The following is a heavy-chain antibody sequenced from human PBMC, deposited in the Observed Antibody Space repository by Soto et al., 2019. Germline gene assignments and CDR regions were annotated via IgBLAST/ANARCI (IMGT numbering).Heavy chain of an antibody. D-gene: IGHD2-21*02. J-gene: IGHJ4*02. CDR3: ANQDCGGDCSTEPNFDY. CDR2: ISYDGSNK. Sequence: GGSLRLSCAASGFTFSSYGMHWVRQAPGKGLEWVAVISYDGSNKYYADSVKGRFTISRDNSKNTLYLQMNSLRAEDTAVYYCANQDCGGDCSTEPNFDYWGQGTLVTVSS. CDR1: GFTFSSYG. V-gene: IGHV3-30*18.